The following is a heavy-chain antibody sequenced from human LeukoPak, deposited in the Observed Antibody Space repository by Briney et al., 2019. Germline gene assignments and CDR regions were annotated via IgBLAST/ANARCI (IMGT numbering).Heavy chain of an antibody. V-gene: IGHV3-21*01. CDR2: ISSSSSYI. Sequence: PGGSLPLSCPASGFTFSSHSLNWVRQAPANGLESVSSISSSSSYIYYADSVKGRFTISGDNAKNSLHLQMDSLRAEDTAVYYCARDLGDTYAFDIWGQGTMVTVSS. J-gene: IGHJ3*02. CDR3: ARDLGDTYAFDI. CDR1: GFTFSSHS. D-gene: IGHD3-16*01.